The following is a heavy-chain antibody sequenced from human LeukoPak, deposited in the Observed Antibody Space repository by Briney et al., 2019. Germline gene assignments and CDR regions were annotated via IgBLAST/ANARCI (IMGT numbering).Heavy chain of an antibody. CDR3: ARAVSYYYYYMDV. CDR1: GFTFDDYG. Sequence: GGSLRLSCAASGFTFDDYGMSWVRQAPGKGLEWVSGINWNGGSTGYADSVKGRFTISRDNAKNSLYLQMNSLRAEDTAVYYCARAVSYYYYYMDVWGKGTTVTISS. J-gene: IGHJ6*03. CDR2: INWNGGST. V-gene: IGHV3-20*04.